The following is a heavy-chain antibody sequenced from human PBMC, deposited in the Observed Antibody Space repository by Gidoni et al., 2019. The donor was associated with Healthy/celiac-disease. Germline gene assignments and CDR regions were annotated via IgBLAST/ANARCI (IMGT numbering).Heavy chain of an antibody. CDR2: ISGSGGST. J-gene: IGHJ6*02. CDR3: AKDLRDCSSTSCSAYYYYGMDV. CDR1: GFTFSRYA. V-gene: IGHV3-23*01. D-gene: IGHD2-2*01. Sequence: EVQLLESGGGLVQPGGSLRLSCAASGFTFSRYAMSWVRQGPGKGLEWVSAISGSGGSTYYSHSVKGRFTISRDNSKNTLYLQMNSLRAEDTAVYYCAKDLRDCSSTSCSAYYYYGMDVWGQGTTVTVSS.